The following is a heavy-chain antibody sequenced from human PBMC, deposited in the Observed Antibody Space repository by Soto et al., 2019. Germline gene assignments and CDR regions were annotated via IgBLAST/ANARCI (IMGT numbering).Heavy chain of an antibody. D-gene: IGHD5-12*01. CDR2: ISGSGGST. V-gene: IGHV3-23*01. Sequence: GGSLRLSCAASGFTFSSYAMSWVRQAPGKGLEWVSTISGSGGSTYYADSVKGRFTISRDNSKNTLYLQMNSLRAEDTAVYYCAKDPGGIVAHDYWGQGTLVTVSS. CDR1: GFTFSSYA. CDR3: AKDPGGIVAHDY. J-gene: IGHJ4*02.